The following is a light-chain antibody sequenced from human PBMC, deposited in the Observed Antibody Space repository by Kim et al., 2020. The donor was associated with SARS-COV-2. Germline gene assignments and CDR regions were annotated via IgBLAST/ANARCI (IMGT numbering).Light chain of an antibody. Sequence: AQGETASSTCGGNNIGTKSVHWYQQKPGQAPVVVISYDSDRPSGIPDRFSGSNSGNTATLIISRVGAGDEADYYCQVWETSSDHWVFGGGTQLTVL. CDR3: QVWETSSDHWV. J-gene: IGLJ3*02. V-gene: IGLV3-21*01. CDR2: YDS. CDR1: NIGTKS.